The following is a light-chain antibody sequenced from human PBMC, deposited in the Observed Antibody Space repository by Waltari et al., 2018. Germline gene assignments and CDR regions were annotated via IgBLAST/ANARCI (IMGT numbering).Light chain of an antibody. CDR2: DDS. J-gene: IGLJ3*02. CDR1: TIGSNS. V-gene: IGLV3-21*02. CDR3: QVWDSSSDHWL. Sequence: SYVLTQPPSVSVAPGQTATITCGGDTIGSNSVHRYKKKPGQAPVLVIFDDSHRPSGIPERLSGSNSDNTATLSINRVEAGDEADYYCQVWDSSSDHWLFGGGTELTVL.